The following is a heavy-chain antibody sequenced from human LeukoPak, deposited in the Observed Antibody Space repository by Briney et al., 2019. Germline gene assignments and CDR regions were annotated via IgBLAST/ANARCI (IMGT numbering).Heavy chain of an antibody. D-gene: IGHD5-18*01. J-gene: IGHJ4*02. V-gene: IGHV3-48*03. Sequence: GGSLRLSCAASGFTFSSYEMNWVRQAPGKGLEWVSYVSSSGSKIYYAASVKGRFTISRDNSKNSLYLQMNGLRAEDTAVYYCARSGGYSYGEGYFDYWGQGTLVTVSS. CDR3: ARSGGYSYGEGYFDY. CDR2: VSSSGSKI. CDR1: GFTFSSYE.